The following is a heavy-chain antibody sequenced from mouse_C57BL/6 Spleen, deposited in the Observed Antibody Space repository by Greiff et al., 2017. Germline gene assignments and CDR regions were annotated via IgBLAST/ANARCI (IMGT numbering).Heavy chain of an antibody. V-gene: IGHV1-50*01. J-gene: IGHJ2*01. Sequence: VQLQQPGAELVKPGASVKLSCKASGYTFTSYWMQWVKQRPGQGLEWIGEIDPSDSYTNYNQKFKGKATLTVDTSSSTAYMQLSSLTSEDSAVYYCARSGGHYFDYWGQGTTLTVSS. CDR1: GYTFTSYW. CDR2: IDPSDSYT. D-gene: IGHD1-1*02. CDR3: ARSGGHYFDY.